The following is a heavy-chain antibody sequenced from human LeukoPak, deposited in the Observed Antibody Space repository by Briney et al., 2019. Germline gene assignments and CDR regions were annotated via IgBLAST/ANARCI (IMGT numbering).Heavy chain of an antibody. V-gene: IGHV3-7*01. D-gene: IGHD2-15*01. CDR3: AREAPSYCSGGSCYSSGYYYYMDV. J-gene: IGHJ6*03. CDR2: IKQDGSEK. CDR1: GFTFSSYW. Sequence: GGSLRLSCAASGFTFSSYWMSWVRQAPGKGLEWVANIKQDGSEKYYVDSVKGRFTISRDDAKNSLYLQMNSLRAEDTAVYYCAREAPSYCSGGSCYSSGYYYYMDVWGKGTTVTVSS.